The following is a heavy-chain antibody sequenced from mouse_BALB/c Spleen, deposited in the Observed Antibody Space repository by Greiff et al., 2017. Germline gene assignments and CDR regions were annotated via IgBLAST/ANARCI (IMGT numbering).Heavy chain of an antibody. CDR2: ISYSGST. CDR1: GYSITSDYA. V-gene: IGHV3-2*02. J-gene: IGHJ3*01. D-gene: IGHD2-10*01. CDR3: ARSAYYGNYVFAY. Sequence: EVKLVESGPGLVKPSQSLSLTCTVTGYSITSDYAWNWIRQFPGNKLEWMGYISYSGSTSYNPSLKSRISITRDTSKNQFFLQLNSVTTEDTATYYCARSAYYGNYVFAYWGQGTLVTVSA.